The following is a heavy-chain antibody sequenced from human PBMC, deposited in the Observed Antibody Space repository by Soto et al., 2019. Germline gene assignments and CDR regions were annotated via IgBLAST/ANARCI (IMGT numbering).Heavy chain of an antibody. CDR1: GLTFSRSA. D-gene: IGHD3-22*01. J-gene: IGHJ4*02. CDR3: AHGKGHDSSGYYHPVADY. CDR2: ISDDGGAT. V-gene: IGHV3-23*01. Sequence: EVQLLESGGELVQPGGSLRLSCVASGLTFSRSAMTWVRQAPGQGLEWVSGISDDGGATYYADSVKGRFTISRDTSENTLFLLMNSLRAEDTAVYYCAHGKGHDSSGYYHPVADYWGQGTLVTVSS.